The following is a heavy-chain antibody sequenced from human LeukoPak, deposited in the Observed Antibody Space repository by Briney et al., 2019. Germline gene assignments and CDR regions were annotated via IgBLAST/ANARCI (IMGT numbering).Heavy chain of an antibody. V-gene: IGHV4-4*07. D-gene: IGHD3-16*01. J-gene: IGHJ4*02. CDR3: ARSHDYVSPWAYFDY. CDR2: IYTSGST. Sequence: PSETLSLTCTVSGGSISSYYWSWIRQPAGKGLEWIGRIYTSGSTNYNPSLKSRVTMSVDTSKNQFSLKLSSVTAADTAVYYCARSHDYVSPWAYFDYWGQGTLVTVSS. CDR1: GGSISSYY.